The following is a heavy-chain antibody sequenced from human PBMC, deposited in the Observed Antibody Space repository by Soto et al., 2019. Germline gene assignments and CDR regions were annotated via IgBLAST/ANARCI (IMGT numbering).Heavy chain of an antibody. Sequence: GSLRLSCAASGFTFSSYGMHWVRQAPGKGLEWVAVISYDGSNKYYADSVKGRFTISRDNSKNTLYLQMNSLRAEDTAMYYCATPRFYGPSTPFDYWGQGTPVTVSS. CDR1: GFTFSSYG. J-gene: IGHJ4*02. CDR3: ATPRFYGPSTPFDY. D-gene: IGHD3-3*01. CDR2: ISYDGSNK. V-gene: IGHV3-30*03.